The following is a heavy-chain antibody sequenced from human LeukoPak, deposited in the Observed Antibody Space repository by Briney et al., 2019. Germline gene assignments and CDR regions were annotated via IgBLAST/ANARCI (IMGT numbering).Heavy chain of an antibody. CDR1: GGSISSGGYY. V-gene: IGHV4-30-2*01. J-gene: IGHJ3*02. D-gene: IGHD2-2*01. Sequence: SETLSLTCTVSGGSISSGGYYWSWIRQPLGKGLEWIGYIYHSGSTYYNPSLKSRVTISVDRSKNQFSLKLSSVTAADTAVYYCARADCSSTSCYALGAFDIWGQGTMVTVSS. CDR3: ARADCSSTSCYALGAFDI. CDR2: IYHSGST.